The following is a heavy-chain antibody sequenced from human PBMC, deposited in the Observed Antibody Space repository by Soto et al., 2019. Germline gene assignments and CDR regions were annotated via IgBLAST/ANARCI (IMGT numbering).Heavy chain of an antibody. CDR3: ARAGRQLWLRHPDY. D-gene: IGHD5-18*01. CDR1: GASITSGAYY. Sequence: SETLSLTCTVSGASITSGAYYWTWVRQHPVKGLEWIGHIYYTGSTNYNPSLKSRVTISVDTSKNQFSLKLSSVTAADTAVYYCARAGRQLWLRHPDYWGQGTLVTVSS. J-gene: IGHJ4*02. V-gene: IGHV4-31*03. CDR2: IYYTGST.